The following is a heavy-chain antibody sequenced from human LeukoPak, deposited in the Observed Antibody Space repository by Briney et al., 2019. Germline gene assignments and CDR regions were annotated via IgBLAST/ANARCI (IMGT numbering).Heavy chain of an antibody. D-gene: IGHD3-10*01. V-gene: IGHV1-69*02. Sequence: SVKVSCXASGGTFSSYTISWVRQAPGQGLEWMGRIIPILGIANYAQKFQGRVTITADKSTSTAYMELSSLRSEDTAVYYCARRYGSGSYYSNYFDYWGQGTLVTVSS. CDR2: IIPILGIA. CDR1: GGTFSSYT. CDR3: ARRYGSGSYYSNYFDY. J-gene: IGHJ4*02.